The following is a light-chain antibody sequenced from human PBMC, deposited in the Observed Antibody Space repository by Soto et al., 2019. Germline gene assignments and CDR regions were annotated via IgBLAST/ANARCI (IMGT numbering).Light chain of an antibody. CDR1: ESVSNN. V-gene: IGKV3-15*01. CDR3: QQYNKWPLT. J-gene: IGKJ4*01. Sequence: EIVLTQSPATLSVSQGERATLSCRASESVSNNLAWYQQKPGQAPRLLIFGASARATGIPARFSGSGSGPEFTLTISSLQSEDFAVYYCQQYNKWPLTFGGGTKVEIK. CDR2: GAS.